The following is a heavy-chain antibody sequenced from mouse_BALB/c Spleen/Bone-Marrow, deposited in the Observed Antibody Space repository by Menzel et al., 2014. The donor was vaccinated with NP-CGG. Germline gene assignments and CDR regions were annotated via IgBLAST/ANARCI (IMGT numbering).Heavy chain of an antibody. J-gene: IGHJ3*01. CDR2: ILPGSGST. D-gene: IGHD1-2*01. V-gene: IGHV1-9*01. CDR1: GYTFSSYR. Sequence: VQLQQSGTELMKPGASVKISCKATGYTFSSYRIEWVNQRPGHGLEWIGEILPGSGSTNYNEKFKGKATFTADTSSNTAYMQLSSLTSEDSAVYYCARRGHGFAWFAYWGQGTLVTVSA. CDR3: ARRGHGFAWFAY.